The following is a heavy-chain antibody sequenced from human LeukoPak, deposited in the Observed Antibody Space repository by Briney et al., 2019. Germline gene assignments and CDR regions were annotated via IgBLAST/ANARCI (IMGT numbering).Heavy chain of an antibody. D-gene: IGHD3-3*01. CDR2: IRYDGSNK. J-gene: IGHJ6*03. Sequence: VQPGGSLRLSCAASGFTFNNYGMHWVRQAPGKGLEWVTFIRYDGSNKYYADSVKGRFTISRDNSKNTLYLQMNSLRAEDTAVYYCASITITHPYYYYMDVWGKGTTVTVSS. CDR1: GFTFNNYG. V-gene: IGHV3-30*02. CDR3: ASITITHPYYYYMDV.